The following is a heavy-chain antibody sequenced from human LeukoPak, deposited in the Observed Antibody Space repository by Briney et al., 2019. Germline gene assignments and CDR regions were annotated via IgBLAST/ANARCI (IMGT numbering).Heavy chain of an antibody. Sequence: SETLSLTCAVYGSSLSDYFSNWIRQPPGKGLEWIGEINHSGSTNYNPSLESRVTISEDTSKRQISLKLSSVTAADTAVYYCARGNAWGNGTTVTVSS. CDR2: INHSGST. J-gene: IGHJ6*04. CDR3: ARGNA. V-gene: IGHV4-34*01. CDR1: GSSLSDYF.